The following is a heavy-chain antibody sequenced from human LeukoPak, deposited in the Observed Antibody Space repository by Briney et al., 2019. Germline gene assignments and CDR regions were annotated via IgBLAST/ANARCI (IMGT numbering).Heavy chain of an antibody. CDR2: IYTTGMS. V-gene: IGHV4-61*02. J-gene: IGHJ4*02. CDR1: GGSISSGSYY. D-gene: IGHD1-1*01. Sequence: SQTLSLTCTVSGGSISSGSYYWSWIRQPAGKGLEWIGRIYTTGMSMYNPSLKSRVTMSINTSKNQFSLRVISVTATDTAMYYCARESLEFRNFDFWGQGALVTVSS. CDR3: ARESLEFRNFDF.